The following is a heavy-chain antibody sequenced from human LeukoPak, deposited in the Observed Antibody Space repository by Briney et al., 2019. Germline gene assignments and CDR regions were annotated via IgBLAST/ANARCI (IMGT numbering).Heavy chain of an antibody. Sequence: GASVKVSCKASGGTFSSYAVSWVRQAPGQGLEWMGGIIPIFGTASYAQKFQGRVTITADESTSTAYMELSSLRSEDTAVYYCASLVVPAPSNYYYYGMDVWGQGTTVTVSS. D-gene: IGHD2-2*01. CDR3: ASLVVPAPSNYYYYGMDV. CDR1: GGTFSSYA. J-gene: IGHJ6*02. CDR2: IIPIFGTA. V-gene: IGHV1-69*13.